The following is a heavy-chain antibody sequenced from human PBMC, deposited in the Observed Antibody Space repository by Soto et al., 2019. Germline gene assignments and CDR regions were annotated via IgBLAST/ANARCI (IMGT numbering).Heavy chain of an antibody. V-gene: IGHV3-74*01. CDR2: INSDGSTT. CDR3: ARAGWYRFDY. Sequence: EVQLVESGGDLVQPGGSLRLSLEASGFTFGRYWMHWVRQAPGKGLVWVSRINSDGSTTNYGDSVKGRFTISRDNAKSTVYLQMNSLRAEDTAVYYCARAGWYRFDYWGQGTLLTVSS. J-gene: IGHJ4*02. D-gene: IGHD2-15*01. CDR1: GFTFGRYW.